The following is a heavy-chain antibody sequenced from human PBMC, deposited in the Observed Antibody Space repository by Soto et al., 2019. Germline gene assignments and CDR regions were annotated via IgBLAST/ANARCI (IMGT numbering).Heavy chain of an antibody. J-gene: IGHJ6*03. CDR2: IVVGSGNT. Sequence: SVKVSCKASGFTFTSSAMQCVRQARGQRLEWIGWIVVGSGNTNYAQKFQGRVTITTDKSTSTAYMELSSLRSEDTAVYYCARDDTQDYMDVWGKGTTVTVSS. V-gene: IGHV1-58*02. D-gene: IGHD5-18*01. CDR3: ARDDTQDYMDV. CDR1: GFTFTSSA.